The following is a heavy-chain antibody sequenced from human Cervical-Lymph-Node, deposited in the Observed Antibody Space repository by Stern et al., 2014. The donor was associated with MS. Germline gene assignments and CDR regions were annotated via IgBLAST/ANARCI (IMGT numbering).Heavy chain of an antibody. V-gene: IGHV1-69*04. CDR3: ARGVVSNRAAATLHNLFDP. J-gene: IGHJ5*02. CDR2: IIPMLGLP. Sequence: QVQLVQSGAEVKKPGSSVNVSCKASGGTFSSSYAITWMRQAPGRGLVWMGRIIPMLGLPNYAQKFQGRVTITADTSTNTAYMELSSLRSEDTAVYYCARGVVSNRAAATLHNLFDPWGQGTLVTVSS. CDR1: GGTFSSSYA. D-gene: IGHD2-15*01.